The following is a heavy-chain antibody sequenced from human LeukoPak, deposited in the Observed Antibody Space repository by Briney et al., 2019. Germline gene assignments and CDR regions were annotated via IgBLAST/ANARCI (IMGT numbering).Heavy chain of an antibody. D-gene: IGHD6-19*01. J-gene: IGHJ4*02. CDR1: GYTLTELS. CDR3: ATASYGQWLVTYDY. V-gene: IGHV1-24*01. Sequence: ASVKVSCKVSGYTLTELSMHWVRQAPGKGLEWMGGFDPEDGETIYAQKFRGRVTMTEDTSTDTAYMELSSLRSEDTAVYYCATASYGQWLVTYDYWGQGTLVTVSS. CDR2: FDPEDGET.